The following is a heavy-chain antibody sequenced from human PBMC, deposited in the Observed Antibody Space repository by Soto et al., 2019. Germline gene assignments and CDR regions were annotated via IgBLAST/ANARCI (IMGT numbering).Heavy chain of an antibody. Sequence: GESLKISCKGSGYSFTSYWISWVRQMPGKGLEWMGRIDPSDSYTNYSPSFQGHVTISADKSISTAYLQWSSLKASDTAMYYCASRGYCSGSSCYGDYYYYGMDVWGQGTTVTVSS. CDR3: ASRGYCSGSSCYGDYYYYGMDV. CDR2: IDPSDSYT. J-gene: IGHJ6*02. V-gene: IGHV5-10-1*01. CDR1: GYSFTSYW. D-gene: IGHD2-15*01.